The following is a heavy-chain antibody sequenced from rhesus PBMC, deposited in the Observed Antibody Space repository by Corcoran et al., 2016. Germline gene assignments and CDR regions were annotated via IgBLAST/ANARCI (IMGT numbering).Heavy chain of an antibody. CDR1: GFTCSSYE. V-gene: IGHV3-100*02. CDR3: TRAQSYCSDYYANYFDY. J-gene: IGHJ4*01. CDR2: ISESVVTT. D-gene: IGHD3-22*01. Sequence: EVQLVESGGGLVKPGGSLRLSCVASGFTCSSYEMHGVRQATGKGLEWVSVISESVVTTYSAYSVQGLFTISKDNAKNSLFLQMNSLRAEDTAVYYCTRAQSYCSDYYANYFDYWGQGVLVTVSS.